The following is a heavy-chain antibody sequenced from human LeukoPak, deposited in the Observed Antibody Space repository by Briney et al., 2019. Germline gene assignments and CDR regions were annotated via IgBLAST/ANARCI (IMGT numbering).Heavy chain of an antibody. D-gene: IGHD2-2*01. V-gene: IGHV4-34*01. CDR1: GGSFGGYY. CDR3: ARGRRAYCSSTSCYFYAFDI. J-gene: IGHJ3*02. Sequence: SETLSLTCAVYGGSFGGYYWSWIRQPPGKGLEWIGEINHSGSTNYNPSLKSRVTISVDTSKNQFSLKLSSVTAADTAVYYCARGRRAYCSSTSCYFYAFDIWGQGTMVTVSS. CDR2: INHSGST.